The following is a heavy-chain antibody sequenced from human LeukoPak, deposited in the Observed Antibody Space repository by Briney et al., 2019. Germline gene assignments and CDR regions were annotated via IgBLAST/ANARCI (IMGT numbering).Heavy chain of an antibody. CDR3: VRGGAAGTNYYYYYYMDV. J-gene: IGHJ6*03. Sequence: PGGSLRLSCAASGFTFGTYTMIWVRQAAGKGLEWVSSVSSGSDYIYYANSVKGRFTISRDNAKHSLYLQMNSLRAEDTAVYYCVRGGAAGTNYYYYYYMDVWGKGTTVTVSS. CDR1: GFTFGTYT. D-gene: IGHD2-15*01. CDR2: VSSGSDYI. V-gene: IGHV3-21*01.